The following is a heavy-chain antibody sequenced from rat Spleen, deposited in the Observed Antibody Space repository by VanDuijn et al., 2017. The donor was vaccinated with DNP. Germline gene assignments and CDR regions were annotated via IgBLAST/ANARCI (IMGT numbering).Heavy chain of an antibody. J-gene: IGHJ4*01. D-gene: IGHD1-3*01. CDR1: GYSITSNY. CDR2: IRYSGST. CDR3: ARSLATVAPTGAMDA. V-gene: IGHV3-1*01. Sequence: EVQLQESGPGLVKPSQSLSLTCSVTGYSITSNYWGWIRNFPGNKMEWIGHIRYSGSTSYNPSLKSRISITRDTSKNQFFLQLNSVTTEDTAMYFCARSLATVAPTGAMDAWGQGISVTVSS.